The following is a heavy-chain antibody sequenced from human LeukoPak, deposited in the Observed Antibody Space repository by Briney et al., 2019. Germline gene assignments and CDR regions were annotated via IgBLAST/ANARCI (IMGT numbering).Heavy chain of an antibody. J-gene: IGHJ3*02. CDR2: ISSNGGST. V-gene: IGHV3-64*01. CDR1: GFTFSSYA. Sequence: GGSLRLSCAASGFTFSSYAMHWVRQAPGKGLEYVSAISSNGGSTYYANSVKGRFTISRDNSKNTLYLQMGSLRAEDMAVYYCARDVYYYDSSGYYSHWAFDIWGQGTMVTVSS. CDR3: ARDVYYYDSSGYYSHWAFDI. D-gene: IGHD3-22*01.